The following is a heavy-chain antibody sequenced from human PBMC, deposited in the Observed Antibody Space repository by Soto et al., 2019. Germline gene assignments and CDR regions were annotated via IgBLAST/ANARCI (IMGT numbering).Heavy chain of an antibody. D-gene: IGHD2-21*02. CDR2: IYYSGST. Sequence: SETLSLTCTVSGGSISSSSYYWGWIRQPPGKGLEWIGSIYYSGSTYHNPSLKSRVTISVDTSKNQFSLKLSSVTAADTAVYYCARRSCGGDCYIPVSWFDPWGQGALVTVSS. CDR1: GGSISSSSYY. J-gene: IGHJ5*02. V-gene: IGHV4-39*01. CDR3: ARRSCGGDCYIPVSWFDP.